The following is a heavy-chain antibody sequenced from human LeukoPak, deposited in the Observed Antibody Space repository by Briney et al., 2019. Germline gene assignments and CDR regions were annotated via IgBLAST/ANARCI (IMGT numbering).Heavy chain of an antibody. Sequence: GGSLRLSCGASGFTFSSHAMTWVRQAPGKGLEWVSAISISGDTTYYADAVKGRFTISRDNAKNSLYLQMNSLRAEDTAVYYCARASVRSLEWLLYHFDYWGQGTLVTVSS. CDR3: ARASVRSLEWLLYHFDY. CDR2: ISISGDTT. V-gene: IGHV3-23*01. J-gene: IGHJ4*02. D-gene: IGHD3-3*01. CDR1: GFTFSSHA.